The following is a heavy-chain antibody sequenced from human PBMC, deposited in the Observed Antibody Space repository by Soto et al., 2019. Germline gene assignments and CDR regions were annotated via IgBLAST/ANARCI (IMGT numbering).Heavy chain of an antibody. CDR3: ARDQGEAV. Sequence: SKASVYSSPSYYMHWVRQAHGQGLEWMGIINPSGGSTSYAQKFQGRVTMTRDTSTSTVYMELSSLRSEDTAVYYCARDQGEAVWVQGTMVTVS. CDR2: INPSGGST. CDR1: VYSSPSYY. J-gene: IGHJ3*01. V-gene: IGHV1-46*01.